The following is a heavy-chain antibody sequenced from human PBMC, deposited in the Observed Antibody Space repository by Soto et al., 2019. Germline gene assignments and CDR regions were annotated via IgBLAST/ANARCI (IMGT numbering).Heavy chain of an antibody. V-gene: IGHV4-34*01. J-gene: IGHJ4*02. CDR1: GGTLNGYY. D-gene: IGHD1-1*01. Sequence: SETLSLTCAVYGGTLNGYYWRWIRQPPGKELEWIGEIDQSRGSSYNASVKSRVSISLDTSNTQFSLKLRSEAAAASAVYYCEGGTLTATTATDYWGQGSLVTVSS. CDR2: IDQSRGS. CDR3: EGGTLTATTATDY.